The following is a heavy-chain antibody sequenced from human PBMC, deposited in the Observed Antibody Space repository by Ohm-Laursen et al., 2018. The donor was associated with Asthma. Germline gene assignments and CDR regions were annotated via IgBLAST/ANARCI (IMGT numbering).Heavy chain of an antibody. CDR3: ARDLVGATKGY. CDR2: TSSDERNK. J-gene: IGHJ4*02. CDR1: GFTFSTSV. V-gene: IGHV3-30*04. Sequence: SLRLSCAASGFTFSTSVMHWVRQAPGKGLEWVAVTSSDERNKHYADSVKGRFTISRDNSKNTLFLQMNSLRAEDTAVYYCARDLVGATKGYWGQGTLVTVSS. D-gene: IGHD1-26*01.